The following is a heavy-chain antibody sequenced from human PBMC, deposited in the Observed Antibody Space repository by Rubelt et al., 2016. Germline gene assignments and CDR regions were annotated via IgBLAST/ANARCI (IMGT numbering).Heavy chain of an antibody. CDR3: ARRGGSSGYYYFDY. CDR1: GYSITSAYY. D-gene: IGHD3-22*01. V-gene: IGHV4-61*01. Sequence: QVQLQESGPGLVKPSETLSLTCNVSGYSITSAYYWAWIRQPPGKGMEWIGYVYSSGSTKYNPSLKRRVNISVDSSKKQFSLKLSAVTAAETAVYYCARRGGSSGYYYFDYAGQGTLVTVSS. J-gene: IGHJ4*02. CDR2: VYSSGST.